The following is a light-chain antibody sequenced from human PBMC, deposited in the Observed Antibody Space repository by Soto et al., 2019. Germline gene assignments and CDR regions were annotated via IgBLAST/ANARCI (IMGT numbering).Light chain of an antibody. CDR3: QQYGTSPPWT. CDR2: GAS. V-gene: IGKV3-15*01. J-gene: IGKJ1*01. CDR1: QSVSSN. Sequence: ERVITQSPATLSVSPGERAALSCRASQSVSSNLAWYQQKPGQAPRLLIYGASTRATGIPARFSGSGSGTDFTLAISRLEPEDFAVYYCQQYGTSPPWTFGRGTKVDI.